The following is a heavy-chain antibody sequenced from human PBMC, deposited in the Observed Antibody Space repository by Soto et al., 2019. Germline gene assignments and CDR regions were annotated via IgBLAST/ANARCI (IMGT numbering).Heavy chain of an antibody. D-gene: IGHD3-10*01. CDR2: ISPYKGNT. V-gene: IGHV1-18*01. CDR1: GYTFTNCG. Sequence: ASVKVSCKASGYTFTNCGIAWVRQAPGQGLEWMGWISPYKGNTHYAQKSQGRVTMTTDTSTSTAYMELRSLRSDDTAVYYCARDLDGSGSYYTDYWGQGTLVPVSS. J-gene: IGHJ4*02. CDR3: ARDLDGSGSYYTDY.